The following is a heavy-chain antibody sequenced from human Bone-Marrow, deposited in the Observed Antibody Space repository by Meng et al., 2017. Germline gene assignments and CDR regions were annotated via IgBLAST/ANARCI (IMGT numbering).Heavy chain of an antibody. Sequence: ASVKVSCKASGYIFANFDMHWVRQTTGQGLEWMGWMNPKNGDTSSAQKFQGRVTITRSTSMNTAYMELGSLRSEDTAVYYCVRGPAQYYDYVSGSYRYGQFDYWGQGTLVTVSS. V-gene: IGHV1-8*01. CDR1: GYIFANFD. J-gene: IGHJ4*02. CDR2: MNPKNGDT. CDR3: VRGPAQYYDYVSGSYRYGQFDY. D-gene: IGHD3-16*02.